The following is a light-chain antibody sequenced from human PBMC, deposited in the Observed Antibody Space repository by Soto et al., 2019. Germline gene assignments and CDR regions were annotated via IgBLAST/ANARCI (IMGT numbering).Light chain of an antibody. CDR1: QGISSA. V-gene: IGKV1-13*02. CDR3: QQFNSYPPYT. CDR2: DAS. Sequence: AIRMTQSPSSLSASTGDRVTITCRASQGISSALAWYQQKPGKAPKLLIYDASSLESGVPSRFSGSGSGTDFTLTISSLQPEDFATYYCQQFNSYPPYTFGQGTKLEIK. J-gene: IGKJ2*01.